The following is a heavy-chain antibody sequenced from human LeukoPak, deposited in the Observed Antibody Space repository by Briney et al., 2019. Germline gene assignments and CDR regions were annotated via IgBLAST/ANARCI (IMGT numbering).Heavy chain of an antibody. CDR3: ANTRRRYCSGGNCYSGILVYFDY. J-gene: IGHJ4*02. CDR1: KFTFSDYY. CDR2: ISSTSSTM. V-gene: IGHV3-11*04. Sequence: GGSLRLSCAASKFTFSDYYMSWIRQAPGKGLEWVSYISSTSSTMYYADSVKGRFTISRDNSKNTLYLQMNSLRPEDTAVYYCANTRRRYCSGGNCYSGILVYFDYWGQGTLVTVSS. D-gene: IGHD2-15*01.